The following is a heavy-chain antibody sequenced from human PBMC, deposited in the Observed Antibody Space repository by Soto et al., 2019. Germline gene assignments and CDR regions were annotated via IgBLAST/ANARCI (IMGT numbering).Heavy chain of an antibody. D-gene: IGHD6-6*01. Sequence: GESLKISCKGSGYSFTSYWIGWVRQMPGKGLEWMGIIYPGDSDTRYSPSFQGQVTISADKSISTAYLQWSSLKASDTAMYYCARTPTYSSSSNYYMDVWGKGTTVTVSS. J-gene: IGHJ6*03. V-gene: IGHV5-51*01. CDR3: ARTPTYSSSSNYYMDV. CDR2: IYPGDSDT. CDR1: GYSFTSYW.